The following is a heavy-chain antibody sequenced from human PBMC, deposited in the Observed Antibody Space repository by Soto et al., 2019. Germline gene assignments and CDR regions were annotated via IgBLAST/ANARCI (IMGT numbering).Heavy chain of an antibody. CDR1: GGSISSYY. V-gene: IGHV4-59*01. CDR2: IYYSGST. CDR3: ARVSHRTTWGPRNYYMDV. J-gene: IGHJ6*03. Sequence: SETLSLTCTVSGGSISSYYWSWIRQPPGKGLEWIGYIYYSGSTNYNPSLKSRVTISVDTSKNQFSLKLSSVTAADTAVYYCARVSHRTTWGPRNYYMDVWGKGTTVTVSS. D-gene: IGHD4-17*01.